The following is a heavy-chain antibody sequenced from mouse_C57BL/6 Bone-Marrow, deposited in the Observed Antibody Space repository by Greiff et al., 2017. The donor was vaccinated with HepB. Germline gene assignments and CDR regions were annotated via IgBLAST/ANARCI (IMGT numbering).Heavy chain of an antibody. CDR1: GFTFSDYY. CDR2: INYDGSST. V-gene: IGHV5-16*01. CDR3: AREGGRGWYFDV. J-gene: IGHJ1*03. Sequence: DVKLVESEGGLVQPGSSMKLSCTASGFTFSDYYMAWVRQVPEKGLEWVANINYDGSSTYYLDSLKSRFIISRDNAKNILYLQMSSLKSEDTATYYCAREGGRGWYFDVWGTGTTVTVSS.